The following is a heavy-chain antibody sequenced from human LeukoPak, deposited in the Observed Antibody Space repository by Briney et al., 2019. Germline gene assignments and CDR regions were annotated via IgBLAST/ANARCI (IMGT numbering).Heavy chain of an antibody. CDR1: GFTLSSYE. Sequence: GGALRVSCAASGFTLSSYEMNWVCQAPGKGREWVSYICSSGSTIYYADSVKGRFTISRDNAKNSLYLQMNSLRAEDTAVDYCARDGERDYGDSNGAFDIWGQGTMVTVSS. J-gene: IGHJ3*02. D-gene: IGHD4-17*01. V-gene: IGHV3-48*03. CDR3: ARDGERDYGDSNGAFDI. CDR2: ICSSGSTI.